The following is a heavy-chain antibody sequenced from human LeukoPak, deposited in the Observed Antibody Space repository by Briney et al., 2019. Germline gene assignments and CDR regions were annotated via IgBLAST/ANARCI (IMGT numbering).Heavy chain of an antibody. J-gene: IGHJ5*02. CDR2: INPNSGGT. CDR3: ARKGYYGSGSYYTNWFDP. CDR1: GYTFTGYY. V-gene: IGHV1-2*02. D-gene: IGHD3-10*01. Sequence: ASVKVSCKASGYTFTGYYMHWVRQAPGQGLEGMGWINPNSGGTNYAQKFQGRVTMTRDTSISTAYMELSRLRSDDTAVYYCARKGYYGSGSYYTNWFDPWGQGTLVTVSS.